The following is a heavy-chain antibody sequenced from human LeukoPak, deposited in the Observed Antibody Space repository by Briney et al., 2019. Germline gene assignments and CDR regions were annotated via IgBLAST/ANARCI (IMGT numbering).Heavy chain of an antibody. Sequence: GGSLRLSCAASGFTFSSYAMSWVRQAPGKGLEWVSAISGSGGSTYYADSVKGRFTISRDNSKNTLYLQMNSLRAEDMAVYYCAKVLAGGWHHYWGQGTLVTVSS. CDR1: GFTFSSYA. CDR2: ISGSGGST. V-gene: IGHV3-23*01. J-gene: IGHJ4*02. CDR3: AKVLAGGWHHY. D-gene: IGHD6-19*01.